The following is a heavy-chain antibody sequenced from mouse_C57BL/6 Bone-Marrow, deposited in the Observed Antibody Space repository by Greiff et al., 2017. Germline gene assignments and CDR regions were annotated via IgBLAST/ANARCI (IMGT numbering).Heavy chain of an antibody. D-gene: IGHD1-1*02. CDR2: IDPESGGT. CDR1: GYTFTDYE. J-gene: IGHJ3*01. Sequence: QVQLQQSGAELVRPGASVTLSCKASGYTFTDYEMHWVKQTPVHGLEWIGAIDPESGGTAYNQKFKGKAILTADKSSSTAYMELRSLTSEDSAVYYCSAGTWSWFAYWGQGTLVTVSA. CDR3: SAGTWSWFAY. V-gene: IGHV1-15*01.